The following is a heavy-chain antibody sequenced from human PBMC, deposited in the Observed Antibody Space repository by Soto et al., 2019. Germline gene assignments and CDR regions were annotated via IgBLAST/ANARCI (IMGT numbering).Heavy chain of an antibody. CDR2: IYHSGST. CDR3: GRGDYANAFDI. V-gene: IGHV4-30-2*01. Sequence: PSETLSLTCAVSGGSISSGGYSWNWIRQPPGKGLEWIGNIYHSGSTYYNASLKSRVTISVDRSKNQFSLKLSSVTAADTAVYNGGRGDYANAFDIGGKGTMVTVPS. J-gene: IGHJ3*02. CDR1: GGSISSGGYS. D-gene: IGHD4-17*01.